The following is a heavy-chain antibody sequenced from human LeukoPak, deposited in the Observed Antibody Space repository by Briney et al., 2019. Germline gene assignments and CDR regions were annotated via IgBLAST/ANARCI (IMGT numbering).Heavy chain of an antibody. J-gene: IGHJ4*02. Sequence: VASVKVSCKASGYTVNGYYIHWVRQAPGQGLEWMGWINPNSGGTNYAQKFQGRVTMTRDTSISTAYMELSRLRSDDTAVFYCATSSGWKSNIDYWGQGALVTVSS. CDR3: ATSSGWKSNIDY. CDR1: GYTVNGYY. CDR2: INPNSGGT. V-gene: IGHV1-2*02. D-gene: IGHD6-19*01.